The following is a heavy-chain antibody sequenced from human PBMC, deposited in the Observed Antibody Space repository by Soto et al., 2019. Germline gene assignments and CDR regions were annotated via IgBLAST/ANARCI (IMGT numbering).Heavy chain of an antibody. CDR3: VRRGGGNYPHYFDY. CDR1: GGSFSGHS. J-gene: IGHJ4*02. Sequence: QVQLQQWGGGLVKPSETLSLTCAVYGGSFSGHSWTWIRQPPGKGLEWIGEVIHGGNTNYNPSLKSRFTISTDTSRKQISLKLNSLTAADTAVYYCVRRGGGNYPHYFDYWGQGTLVTVSS. CDR2: VIHGGNT. V-gene: IGHV4-34*12. D-gene: IGHD3-16*01.